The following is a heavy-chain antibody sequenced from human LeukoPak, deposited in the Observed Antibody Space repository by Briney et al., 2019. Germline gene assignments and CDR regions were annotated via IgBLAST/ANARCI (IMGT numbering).Heavy chain of an antibody. Sequence: GGSLRLSCAASGFTVSSNYMSWVRQAPGKGLEWVSVIYSGGSTYYADSVKVRFTISRDNSKNTLYLIMKRLRAEDTAVYYCANTNSDGPDEAFDYWGQGTLVTVSS. CDR3: ANTNSDGPDEAFDY. D-gene: IGHD5-18*01. V-gene: IGHV3-66*02. CDR1: GFTVSSNY. J-gene: IGHJ4*02. CDR2: IYSGGST.